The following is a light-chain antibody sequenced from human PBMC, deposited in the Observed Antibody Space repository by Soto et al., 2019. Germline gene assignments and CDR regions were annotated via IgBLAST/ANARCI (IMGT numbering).Light chain of an antibody. J-gene: IGKJ1*01. CDR1: QSVSSN. CDR3: QQYNNWPT. V-gene: IGKV3-15*01. CDR2: GAS. Sequence: EIVMTQSPATLSVSPCERATLSCRASQSVSSNLAWYKQKPGQAPRLLIYGASTRATGIPARFSGSVSGTEFTLIISSLQAEDFAVYYCQQYNNWPTCGQGTKVEIK.